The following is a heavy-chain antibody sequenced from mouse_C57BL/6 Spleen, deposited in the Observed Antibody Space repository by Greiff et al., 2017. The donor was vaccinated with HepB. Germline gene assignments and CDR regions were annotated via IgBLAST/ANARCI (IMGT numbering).Heavy chain of an antibody. J-gene: IGHJ2*01. Sequence: VQLQQSGAELVRPGASVTLSCKASGYTFTDYEMHWVKQTPVHGLEWIGAIDPETGGTAYNQKFKGKAILTADKSSSTAYMELRSLTSEDSAVYYGTRSDWPYYFDYWGQGTTLTVSS. D-gene: IGHD4-1*01. CDR1: GYTFTDYE. V-gene: IGHV1-15*01. CDR3: TRSDWPYYFDY. CDR2: IDPETGGT.